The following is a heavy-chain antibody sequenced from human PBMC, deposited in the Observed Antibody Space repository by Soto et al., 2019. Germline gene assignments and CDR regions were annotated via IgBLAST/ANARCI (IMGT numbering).Heavy chain of an antibody. V-gene: IGHV4-59*01. CDR1: GNSISSNS. Sequence: SETLSLTCTIAGNSISSNSWSWIWQTTRKRLERIRSIYYSRRSNYNNTQKSRVNKSEDATKHQINQTITSVTNADTAVYYCARLPWADYGGIFDPWGQG. J-gene: IGHJ5*02. CDR3: ARLPWADYGGIFDP. D-gene: IGHD4-17*01. CDR2: IYYSRRS.